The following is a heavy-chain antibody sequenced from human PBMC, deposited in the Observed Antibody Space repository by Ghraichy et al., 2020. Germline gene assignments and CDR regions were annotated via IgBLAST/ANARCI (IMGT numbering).Heavy chain of an antibody. J-gene: IGHJ3*02. CDR2: INPNSGGT. CDR3: ASVYDFWSGYHAFDI. D-gene: IGHD3-3*01. V-gene: IGHV1-2*06. CDR1: GYTFTGYY. Sequence: ASVKVSCKASGYTFTGYYMNWVRQAPGQGLEWMGRINPNSGGTNYAQKFQGRVTMTRDTSISTAYMELSRLRSDDTAVYYCASVYDFWSGYHAFDIWGQGTMVTVSS.